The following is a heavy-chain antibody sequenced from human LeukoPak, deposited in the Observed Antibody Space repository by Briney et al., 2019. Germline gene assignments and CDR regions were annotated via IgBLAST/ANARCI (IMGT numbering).Heavy chain of an antibody. D-gene: IGHD4-17*01. J-gene: IGHJ4*02. CDR1: GCTFTGYY. V-gene: IGHV1-2*02. CDR2: INPNSGGT. Sequence: GASVKVSCKASGCTFTGYYMHWVRQAPGQGLEWMGWINPNSGGTNYAQKFQGRVTMTRDTSISTAYMELSRLRSEDTAVYYCATLGGDYGWNYFDYWGQGTLVTVSS. CDR3: ATLGGDYGWNYFDY.